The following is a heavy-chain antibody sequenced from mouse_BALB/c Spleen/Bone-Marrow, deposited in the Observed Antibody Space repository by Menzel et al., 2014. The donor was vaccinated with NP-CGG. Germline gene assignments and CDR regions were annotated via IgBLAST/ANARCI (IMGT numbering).Heavy chain of an antibody. D-gene: IGHD1-1*02. J-gene: IGHJ2*01. CDR1: GDSITSGY. Sequence: EVQEVESGPSLVKPSQTLSLTCSVTGDSITSGYWNWIRKFPGNKLEYMGYISYSGSTYFNPSLKSRISITRGTSKNQYYLQLNSVTTEDTATYYCARLGGYGPYFDYWGQGTTLTVSS. CDR3: ARLGGYGPYFDY. V-gene: IGHV3-8*02. CDR2: ISYSGST.